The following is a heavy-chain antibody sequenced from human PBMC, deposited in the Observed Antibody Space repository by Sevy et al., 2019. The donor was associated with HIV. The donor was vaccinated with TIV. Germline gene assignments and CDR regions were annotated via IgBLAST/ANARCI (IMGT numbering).Heavy chain of an antibody. Sequence: SETLSLTCAVYGGSFSGYYWSWIRQPPGKGLEWIGEINHSGSTNYNPSLKSRVTISVDTSKNQFSLKLSSVTAADTAVYYGARGRWYDFWSGRATDYYYGMDVWGQGTTVTVSS. D-gene: IGHD3-3*01. CDR1: GGSFSGYY. V-gene: IGHV4-34*01. CDR3: ARGRWYDFWSGRATDYYYGMDV. CDR2: INHSGST. J-gene: IGHJ6*02.